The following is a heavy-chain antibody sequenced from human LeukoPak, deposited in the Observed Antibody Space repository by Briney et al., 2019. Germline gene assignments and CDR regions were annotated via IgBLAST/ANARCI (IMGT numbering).Heavy chain of an antibody. V-gene: IGHV1-2*02. CDR1: GYTFTGYY. Sequence: ASVKVSCKASGYTFTGYYIHWVRQAPGQGLEWMGWISPNSGDTNYAQKFQGRVTVTRDTSISTAYMEVSRLRSDDTDVYYCARGVVVAAPCPGYWGQGTLVTVSS. CDR2: ISPNSGDT. D-gene: IGHD2-15*01. CDR3: ARGVVVAAPCPGY. J-gene: IGHJ4*02.